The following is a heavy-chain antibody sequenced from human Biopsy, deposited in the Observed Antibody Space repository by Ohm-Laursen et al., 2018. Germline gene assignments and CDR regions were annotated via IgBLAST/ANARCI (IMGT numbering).Heavy chain of an antibody. CDR3: ARMDCSGGSCHYYSYGMDV. D-gene: IGHD2-15*01. J-gene: IGHJ6*02. V-gene: IGHV4-4*09. CDR2: IHHSGST. Sequence: SDTLSLTWTVSGVSITAYYWSWIRQPPGKGLECIGNIHHSGSTNYNPSLKSRLTISVDTSKNQFSLKLSSVTAADTAVYYCARMDCSGGSCHYYSYGMDVWGQGTTVTVSS. CDR1: GVSITAYY.